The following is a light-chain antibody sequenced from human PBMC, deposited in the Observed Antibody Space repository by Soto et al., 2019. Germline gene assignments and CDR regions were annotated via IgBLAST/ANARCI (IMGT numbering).Light chain of an antibody. CDR1: QGISSH. V-gene: IGKV1-39*01. CDR2: DAS. J-gene: IGKJ1*01. CDR3: QQSYSTPRT. Sequence: DIQMTQSPSFLSASLRDRVTITSRASQGISSHLAWYQQKPGKAPKLLIYDASTLQSEAPSRFSGSGSGTEFTLTIGSLQPEDFATYYCQQSYSTPRTFGQGTEVDIK.